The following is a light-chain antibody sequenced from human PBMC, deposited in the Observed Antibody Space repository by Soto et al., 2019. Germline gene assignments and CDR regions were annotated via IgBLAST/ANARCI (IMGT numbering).Light chain of an antibody. Sequence: QSALTQPASVSGSPGQSITISCTGTSSDVGSYDLVSWYQQRPGRAPRLMIFEVAKRPSGVSTRFSGSKSGNTASLTISGLQAADEADYFCCSYTSTNTLVFGGGTKLTVL. V-gene: IGLV2-23*02. J-gene: IGLJ2*01. CDR1: SSDVGSYDL. CDR2: EVA. CDR3: CSYTSTNTLV.